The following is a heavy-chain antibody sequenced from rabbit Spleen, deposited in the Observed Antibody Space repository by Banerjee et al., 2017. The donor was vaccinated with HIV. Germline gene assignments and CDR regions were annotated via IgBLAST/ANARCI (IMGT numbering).Heavy chain of an antibody. CDR3: ARDAGTSFSTYGMDL. D-gene: IGHD8-1*01. Sequence: QSLEESGGDLVKPGTSLTLTCTASGFSFSSSYWICWVRQPPGKGLEWIACIDTGSSGSTYSATWAKGRFTISKTSSTTVTLQMTSLTAADTATYFCARDAGTSFSTYGMDLWGPGTLVTVS. CDR2: IDTGSSGST. CDR1: GFSFSSSYW. J-gene: IGHJ6*01. V-gene: IGHV1S40*01.